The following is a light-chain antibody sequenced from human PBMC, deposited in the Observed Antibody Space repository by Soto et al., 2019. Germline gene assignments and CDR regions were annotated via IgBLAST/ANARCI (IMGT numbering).Light chain of an antibody. CDR1: QNISVY. Sequence: EIVFTQSPATLSLSPGERATLSCRVSQNISVYLAWYRQKPGQAPRLLIYAASNRATGIPARFSGSGSGTDFTLTISSLEPEDFAVYYCQQRNNWPPGITVGQGTRLETK. J-gene: IGKJ5*01. V-gene: IGKV3-11*01. CDR3: QQRNNWPPGIT. CDR2: AAS.